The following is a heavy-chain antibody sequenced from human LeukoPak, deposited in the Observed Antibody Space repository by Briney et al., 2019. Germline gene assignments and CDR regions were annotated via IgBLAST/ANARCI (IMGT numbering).Heavy chain of an antibody. CDR3: ARRAGAYSHPYDY. J-gene: IGHJ4*02. CDR1: GFTFSNYA. Sequence: PGGSLRLSCAASGFTFSNYAMSWVRQAPGKGLEWVSTISNSDGNTYYADSVKGRFTISRDNSKNTLYLQMNSLRAEDTAVYYCARRAGAYSHPYDYWGQGTLVTVSS. V-gene: IGHV3-23*01. D-gene: IGHD4/OR15-4a*01. CDR2: ISNSDGNT.